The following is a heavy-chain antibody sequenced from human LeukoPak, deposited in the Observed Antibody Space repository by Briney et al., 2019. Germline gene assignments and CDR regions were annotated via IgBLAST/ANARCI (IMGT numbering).Heavy chain of an antibody. V-gene: IGHV1-2*04. J-gene: IGHJ3*02. Sequence: ASVKVSCKASGYTFTGYYMHWVRQAPGQGLEWMGWINPNSGGTNYAQKFQGWVTMTRDTSISTAYMELSRLRSDDTAVYYCARSLWFGEISDAFDIWGQGTMVTVSS. CDR3: ARSLWFGEISDAFDI. CDR2: INPNSGGT. D-gene: IGHD3-10*01. CDR1: GYTFTGYY.